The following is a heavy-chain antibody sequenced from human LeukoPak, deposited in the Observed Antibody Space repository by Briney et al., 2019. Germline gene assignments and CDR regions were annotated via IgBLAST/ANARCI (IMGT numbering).Heavy chain of an antibody. D-gene: IGHD3-22*01. Sequence: ASVKVSCKASGYTFTGYYMHWVRQAPGQGLEWMGRINPNSGGTNYALKFQGRVTMTRDTSISTAYMELSRLRSDDTAVYYCARGTYYYDSSGYRFFDYWGQGTLVTVSS. CDR2: INPNSGGT. V-gene: IGHV1-2*06. CDR3: ARGTYYYDSSGYRFFDY. CDR1: GYTFTGYY. J-gene: IGHJ4*02.